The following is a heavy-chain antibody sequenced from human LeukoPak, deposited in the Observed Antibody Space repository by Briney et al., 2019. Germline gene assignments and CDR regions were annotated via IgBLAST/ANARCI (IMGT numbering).Heavy chain of an antibody. CDR3: ARGSGGSNYGSYYFDS. CDR2: MYYSGTT. CDR1: GDSISSYF. D-gene: IGHD5-18*01. Sequence: SSETLSLTCTVSGDSISSYFWSWIRQPPGKGLEWIGYMYYSGTTNYTPSLKSRVTISVDTSKNQFSMNLTSVTAADTAVYYCARGSGGSNYGSYYFDSWGQGSLVTVSS. J-gene: IGHJ4*02. V-gene: IGHV4-59*12.